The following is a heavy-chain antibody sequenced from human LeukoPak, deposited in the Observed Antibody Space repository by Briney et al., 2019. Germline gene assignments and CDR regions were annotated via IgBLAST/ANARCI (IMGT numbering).Heavy chain of an antibody. J-gene: IGHJ6*02. CDR2: IYTSGST. Sequence: PSETLSLTCTVTGGSISSSYWSWIRQPAGKGLEWIGRIYTSGSTNYNPSLKSRVTISVDTSKNQFSLKLSSVTAADTAVYYCARVPPMIGQYYYYYGMDVWGQGTTVTISS. CDR1: GGSISSSY. V-gene: IGHV4-4*07. D-gene: IGHD3-22*01. CDR3: ARVPPMIGQYYYYYGMDV.